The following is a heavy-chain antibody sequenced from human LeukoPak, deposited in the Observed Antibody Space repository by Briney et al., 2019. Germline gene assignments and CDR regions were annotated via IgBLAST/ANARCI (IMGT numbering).Heavy chain of an antibody. CDR2: IRQDGSEK. V-gene: IGHV3-7*01. J-gene: IGHJ4*02. CDR3: ATYMVRGVSPFDY. D-gene: IGHD3-10*01. Sequence: GGSLRLSCAASGFTFSSYWMSWVRQAPGKGLEWVANIRQDGSEKYYVDSVKGRFTISRDNAKNSLYLQMNSLRAEDTAAYYCATYMVRGVSPFDYWGQGTLVTVSS. CDR1: GFTFSSYW.